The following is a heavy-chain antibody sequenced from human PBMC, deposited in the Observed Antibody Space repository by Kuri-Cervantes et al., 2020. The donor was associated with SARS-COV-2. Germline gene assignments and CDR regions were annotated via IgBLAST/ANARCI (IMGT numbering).Heavy chain of an antibody. J-gene: IGHJ6*03. V-gene: IGHV1-18*01. Sequence: ASVKVSCKASGYTFTSYGISWVRQAPGQGLEWMGWISAYNGNTNYAQKLQGRVTMTTDTSTSTAYMELRSLRSDDTAVYYCARASGYDWNARDRAAYMDVWGKGTTVTVSS. CDR3: ARASGYDWNARDRAAYMDV. D-gene: IGHD5-12*01. CDR2: ISAYNGNT. CDR1: GYTFTSYG.